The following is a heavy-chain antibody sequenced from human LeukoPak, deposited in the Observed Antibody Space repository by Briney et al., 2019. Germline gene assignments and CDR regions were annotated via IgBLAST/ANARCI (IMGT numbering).Heavy chain of an antibody. CDR2: IYYSGST. CDR1: GGSISSGDYY. Sequence: SETPSLTCTVSGGSISSGDYYWSWIRQPPGKGLEWIGYIYYSGSTYYNPSLKSRVTISVDTSKNQFSLKLSSVTAADTAVYYCARDDGDNPDYWGQETLVTVSS. CDR3: ARDDGDNPDY. D-gene: IGHD4-17*01. V-gene: IGHV4-30-4*01. J-gene: IGHJ4*02.